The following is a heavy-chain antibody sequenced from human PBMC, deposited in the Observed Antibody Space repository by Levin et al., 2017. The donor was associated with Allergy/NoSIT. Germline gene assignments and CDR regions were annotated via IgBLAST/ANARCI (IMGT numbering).Heavy chain of an antibody. CDR1: GFTFSNAW. V-gene: IGHV3-15*01. D-gene: IGHD2-2*01. Sequence: SCAASGFTFSNAWMSWVRQAPGKGLEWVGRIKSKTDGGTTDYAAPVKGRFTISRDDSKNTLYLQMNSLKTEDTAVYYCTTEESRCSSTSCYVGYYFDYWGQGTLVTVSS. CDR2: IKSKTDGGTT. CDR3: TTEESRCSSTSCYVGYYFDY. J-gene: IGHJ4*02.